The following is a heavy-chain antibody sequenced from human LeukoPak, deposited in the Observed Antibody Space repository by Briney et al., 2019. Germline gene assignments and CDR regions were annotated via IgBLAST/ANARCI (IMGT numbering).Heavy chain of an antibody. Sequence: GGSLRLSCAASGFTFDDYAMHWVRQAPGKGLEWVAGISWNGGSICYADSVKGRFTISRDNAKNSLYLQMNSLRAEDTALYYCAKSEGPYYYDSSGYYLGPWGQGTLVTVSS. CDR3: AKSEGPYYYDSSGYYLGP. J-gene: IGHJ5*02. CDR2: ISWNGGSI. V-gene: IGHV3-9*01. D-gene: IGHD3-22*01. CDR1: GFTFDDYA.